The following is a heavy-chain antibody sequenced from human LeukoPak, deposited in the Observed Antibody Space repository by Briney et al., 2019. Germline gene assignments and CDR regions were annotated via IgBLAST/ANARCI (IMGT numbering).Heavy chain of an antibody. D-gene: IGHD3-3*01. J-gene: IGHJ4*02. CDR1: GYTFTSYG. CDR3: ARDFRNVYYDFWSGYND. Sequence: ASVKVSCKASGYTFTSYGISWVRQAPGQGLEWMGWISAYNGNTNYAQKLQGRVTMTTDTSTSTAYMGLRSLRSDDTAVYYCARDFRNVYYDFWSGYNDWGQGTLVTVSS. CDR2: ISAYNGNT. V-gene: IGHV1-18*01.